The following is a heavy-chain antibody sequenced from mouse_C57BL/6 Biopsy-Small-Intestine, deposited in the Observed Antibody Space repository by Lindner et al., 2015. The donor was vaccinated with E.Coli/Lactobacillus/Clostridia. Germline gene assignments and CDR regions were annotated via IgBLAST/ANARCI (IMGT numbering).Heavy chain of an antibody. CDR1: GSTFSSYG. V-gene: IGHV5-6*01. D-gene: IGHD2-3*01. CDR2: ISSGGSFT. CDR3: ARGDDGYYLFAC. J-gene: IGHJ3*01. Sequence: VQLQESGGDLVKPGGSLKLSCAASGSTFSSYGMSWVRQTPDKRLEWVATISSGGSFTYYPDSMKGRFTISRDNAKNTLHLQMGSLKSEDTAMYFCARGDDGYYLFACWGQGTLVTVSA.